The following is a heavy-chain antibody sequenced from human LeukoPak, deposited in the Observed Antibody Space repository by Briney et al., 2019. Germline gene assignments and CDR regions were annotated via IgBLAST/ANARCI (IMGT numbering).Heavy chain of an antibody. J-gene: IGHJ3*02. V-gene: IGHV3-33*08. D-gene: IGHD3-22*01. Sequence: GGSLRLSCAASGFTFSSYAMHWVRQAPGKGLEWVAVIWYDGSNKYYADSVKGRFTISRDNSKNTLYLQMNSLRAEDTAVYYCAREGNYYDSSGYHDAFDIWGQGTMVTVSS. CDR3: AREGNYYDSSGYHDAFDI. CDR2: IWYDGSNK. CDR1: GFTFSSYA.